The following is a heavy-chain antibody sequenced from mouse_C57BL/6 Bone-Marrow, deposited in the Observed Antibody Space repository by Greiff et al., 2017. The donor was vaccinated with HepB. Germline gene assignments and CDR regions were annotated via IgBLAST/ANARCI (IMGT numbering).Heavy chain of an antibody. Sequence: EVKVEESGPGLVKPSQSLSLTCSVTGYSITSGYYWNWIRQFPGNKLEWMGYISYDGSNNYNPSLKNRISITRDTSKNQFFLKLNSVTTEDTATYDCARGDTTVGFDYWGQGTTLTVSS. D-gene: IGHD1-1*01. CDR3: ARGDTTVGFDY. J-gene: IGHJ2*01. CDR1: GYSITSGYY. CDR2: ISYDGSN. V-gene: IGHV3-6*01.